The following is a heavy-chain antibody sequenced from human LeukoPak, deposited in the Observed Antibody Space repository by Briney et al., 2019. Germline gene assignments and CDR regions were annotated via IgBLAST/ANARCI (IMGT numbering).Heavy chain of an antibody. CDR3: ARGVPPPLS. Sequence: PSEILSLTCAVYGGSFSGYYWSWIRQPPGKGLEWIGEINHSGSTNYNPSLKSRVTISVDTSKNQFSLKLSSVTAADTAVYYCARGVPPPLSWGQGTLVTVSS. CDR1: GGSFSGYY. V-gene: IGHV4-34*01. J-gene: IGHJ4*02. CDR2: INHSGST.